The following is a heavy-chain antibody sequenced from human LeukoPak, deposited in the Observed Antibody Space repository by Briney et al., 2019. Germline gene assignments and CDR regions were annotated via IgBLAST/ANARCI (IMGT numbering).Heavy chain of an antibody. CDR1: GGSISSSNW. CDR2: IYHSGST. CDR3: ARTTSDSSGYYSTGAFDI. J-gene: IGHJ3*02. V-gene: IGHV4-4*02. Sequence: SGTLSLTCAVSGGSISSSNWWSWVRQPPGKGLEWIGEIYHSGSTNYNPSLKSRVTISVDKSKNQFSLKLSSVTAADTAVYYCARTTSDSSGYYSTGAFDIWGQGTMVTVSS. D-gene: IGHD3-22*01.